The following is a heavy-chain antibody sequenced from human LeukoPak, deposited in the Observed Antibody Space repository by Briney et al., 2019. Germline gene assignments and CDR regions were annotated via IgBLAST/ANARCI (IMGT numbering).Heavy chain of an antibody. CDR3: ARVGSGSYYAFDY. CDR2: INPNSGGT. Sequence: ASVKVSCKASGYTFTGYYVHWVRQAPGQGLEWMGWINPNSGGTNYAQKFQGRVTMTRDTSISTAYMELSRLRSDDTAVYYCARVGSGSYYAFDYWGQGTLVTVSS. D-gene: IGHD1-26*01. V-gene: IGHV1-2*02. CDR1: GYTFTGYY. J-gene: IGHJ4*02.